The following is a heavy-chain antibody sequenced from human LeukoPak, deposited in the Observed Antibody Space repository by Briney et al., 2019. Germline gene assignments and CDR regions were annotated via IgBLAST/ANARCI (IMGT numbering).Heavy chain of an antibody. Sequence: SETLSLTCAVYGGSFSGYYWSGLRQPPGKGLEWIGEINHSGSTNYNPSLKSRVTISVDTSKNQFSLTLSSVTAADTAVYYCADGGATSYFDSWGQGPLATVSS. CDR3: ADGGATSYFDS. CDR2: INHSGST. D-gene: IGHD1-26*01. V-gene: IGHV4-34*01. J-gene: IGHJ4*02. CDR1: GGSFSGYY.